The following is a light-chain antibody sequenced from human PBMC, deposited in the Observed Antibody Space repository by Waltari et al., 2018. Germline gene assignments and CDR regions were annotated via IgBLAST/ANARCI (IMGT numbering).Light chain of an antibody. CDR2: ENP. J-gene: IGLJ7*01. V-gene: IGLV1-51*02. CDR1: RSNIGNTY. Sequence: QSVLTQPPSVSAAPGQRVTISCSGGRSNIGNTYVSGYRQFPGTAPNLLIYENPERPSGIPGRFSGSKSGTSATLDITGLQAGDEADYYCGTWDSSLSGAVFGGGTHLTVL. CDR3: GTWDSSLSGAV.